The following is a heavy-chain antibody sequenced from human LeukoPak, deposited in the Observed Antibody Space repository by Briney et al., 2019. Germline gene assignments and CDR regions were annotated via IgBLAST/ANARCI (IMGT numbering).Heavy chain of an antibody. D-gene: IGHD3-3*01. V-gene: IGHV3-30*02. J-gene: IGHJ4*02. Sequence: PGGSLRLSCAASGFTFSSYGMHWVRQAPGKGLEWVAFIRYDGSNNYYADSVKGRFTISRDNSKNTLYLQMNSLRAEDTAVYYCAKARDDFWSGYYITVERSNFDYWGQGTLVTVSS. CDR3: AKARDDFWSGYYITVERSNFDY. CDR2: IRYDGSNN. CDR1: GFTFSSYG.